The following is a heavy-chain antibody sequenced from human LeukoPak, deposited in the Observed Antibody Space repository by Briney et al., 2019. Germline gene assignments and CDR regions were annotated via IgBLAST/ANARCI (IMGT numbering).Heavy chain of an antibody. Sequence: PGGSLRLSCAASGFTFTDYWMHWVRQAPGKGLVWVSRINTDGTSTKYAESVKGRITISGDNARNTVYLQMNSLRAEDTAVYYCARARYSYTGIIDYWGQGTLVTVSS. V-gene: IGHV3-74*01. D-gene: IGHD5-18*01. CDR1: GFTFTDYW. CDR3: ARARYSYTGIIDY. J-gene: IGHJ4*02. CDR2: INTDGTST.